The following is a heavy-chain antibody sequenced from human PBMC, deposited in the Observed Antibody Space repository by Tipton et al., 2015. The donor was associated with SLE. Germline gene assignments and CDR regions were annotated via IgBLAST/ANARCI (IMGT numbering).Heavy chain of an antibody. D-gene: IGHD6-13*01. CDR1: GGSISSSSYY. CDR3: ALAAGRGNWFDP. CDR2: IYHSGST. V-gene: IGHV4-30-2*01. J-gene: IGHJ5*02. Sequence: TLSLTCTVSGGSISSSSYYWGWIRQPPGKGLEWIGYIYHSGSTYYNPSLKSRVTISVDRSKNQFSLKLSSVTAADTAVYYCALAAGRGNWFDPWGQGTLVTVSS.